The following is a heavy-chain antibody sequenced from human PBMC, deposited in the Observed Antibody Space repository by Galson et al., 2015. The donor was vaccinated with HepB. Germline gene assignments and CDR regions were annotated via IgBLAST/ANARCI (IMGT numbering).Heavy chain of an antibody. CDR3: ASGLESSSTSWKGGYFDC. V-gene: IGHV3-48*02. Sequence: SLRLSCAASGFTFSSYSMNWVRQAPGKGLEWVSYISSSSSTIYYADSVKGRFTISRDNAKNSLYLQMNSLRDEDTAVYYCASGLESSSTSWKGGYFDCWGQGTLVTVSS. D-gene: IGHD2-2*01. CDR1: GFTFSSYS. J-gene: IGHJ4*02. CDR2: ISSSSSTI.